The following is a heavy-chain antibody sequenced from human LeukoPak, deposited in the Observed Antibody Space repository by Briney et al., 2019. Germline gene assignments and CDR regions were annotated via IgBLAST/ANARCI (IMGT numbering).Heavy chain of an antibody. CDR1: GFTFSSYA. CDR2: VSGSGGTT. J-gene: IGHJ5*02. D-gene: IGHD3-3*01. CDR3: AKEISSQHDFWSGYS. V-gene: IGHV3-23*01. Sequence: PGASLRLSCEASGFTFSSYAISWVRQAPGQGLEWVSAVSGSGGTTYYAESVKGRVTLSRDNSKNTVYLQMNSLRAEDTAIYYCAKEISSQHDFWSGYSWGQGTLVTVSS.